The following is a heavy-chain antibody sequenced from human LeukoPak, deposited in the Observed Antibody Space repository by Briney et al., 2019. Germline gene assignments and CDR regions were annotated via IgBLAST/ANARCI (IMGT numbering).Heavy chain of an antibody. CDR2: ISAYNGNT. J-gene: IGHJ1*01. V-gene: IGHV1-18*01. Sequence: ASVKASCKSSGYTFTSYGIIKVRQAPGQGLEWMGWISAYNGNTNYAQKLQGRVTMTTDTSTSTAYMELRSLRSDDTAVYYCAREARHILEYCQHWGQRSLVTVSS. CDR1: GYTFTSYG. CDR3: AREARHILEYCQH. D-gene: IGHD2-21*01.